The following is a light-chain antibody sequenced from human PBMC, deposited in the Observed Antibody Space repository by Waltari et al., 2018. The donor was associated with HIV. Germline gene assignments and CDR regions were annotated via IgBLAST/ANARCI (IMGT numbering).Light chain of an antibody. CDR2: DVS. CDR3: SSYTSSSALDVV. J-gene: IGLJ2*01. CDR1: SSDVGGYDY. V-gene: IGLV2-14*03. Sequence: QSALPQPPSVPGSPGQSLTISCPATSSDVGGYDYVSWRQQHPGKAPKLMIFDVSNRPSGVSNRFSGSKSGNTASLTISGLQAEDEADYYCSSYTSSSALDVVFGGGTKLTVL.